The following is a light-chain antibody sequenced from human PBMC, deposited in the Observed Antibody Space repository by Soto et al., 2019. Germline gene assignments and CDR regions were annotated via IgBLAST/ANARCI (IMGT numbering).Light chain of an antibody. Sequence: EIVLTQSPGTLSLSPGERATLSCRASQSVSSSYLAWCQQKPGQAPRLLIYGASSRATGIPDRFSGSGSGTDFTLTISRLEPEDFAVYYCQPYGSSPPLTFGGGTKVDIK. CDR2: GAS. V-gene: IGKV3-20*01. J-gene: IGKJ4*01. CDR3: QPYGSSPPLT. CDR1: QSVSSSY.